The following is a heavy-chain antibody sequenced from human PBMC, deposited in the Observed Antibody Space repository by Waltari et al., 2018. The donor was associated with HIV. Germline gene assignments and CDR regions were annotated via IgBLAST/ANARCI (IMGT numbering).Heavy chain of an antibody. Sequence: QVQLQESGPGLVKPSETLPLTCTASGGSISSYYWSWIRQPPEKGLECIGYIYSTGSANYTPPLKTRVNMSVDTSKNQFSLNLTSVTAADTAVYYCARVPGFSSGVFEYWGQGTLVTVSS. CDR1: GGSISSYY. D-gene: IGHD6-19*01. CDR2: IYSTGSA. J-gene: IGHJ4*02. V-gene: IGHV4-59*13. CDR3: ARVPGFSSGVFEY.